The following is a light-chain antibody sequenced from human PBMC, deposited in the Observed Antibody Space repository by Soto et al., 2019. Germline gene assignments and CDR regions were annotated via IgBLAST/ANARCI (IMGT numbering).Light chain of an antibody. Sequence: EVVLTQSPATLSVSPGEGATLSCRASQSVNLYLAWYQQKPGQAPRVIIYGVSTRATGVPGRFSGSGSGTEFTLTISTLQSEDFAVYYCQQYSHWPITFGQGTRLEIK. CDR1: QSVNLY. CDR3: QQYSHWPIT. V-gene: IGKV3-15*01. CDR2: GVS. J-gene: IGKJ5*01.